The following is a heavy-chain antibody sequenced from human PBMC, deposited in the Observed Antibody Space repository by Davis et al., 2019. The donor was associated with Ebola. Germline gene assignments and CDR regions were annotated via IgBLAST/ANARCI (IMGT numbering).Heavy chain of an antibody. D-gene: IGHD7-27*01. CDR3: TPATGDDY. CDR2: IKSKTDGGTT. V-gene: IGHV3-15*01. Sequence: GESLKIPCAASGFTFSNAWMSWVRQAPGKGLEWVGRIKSKTDGGTTDYAAPVKGRFTISRDDSKNTLYLQMNSLKTEDTAVYYCTPATGDDYWGQGTLVTVSS. CDR1: GFTFSNAW. J-gene: IGHJ4*02.